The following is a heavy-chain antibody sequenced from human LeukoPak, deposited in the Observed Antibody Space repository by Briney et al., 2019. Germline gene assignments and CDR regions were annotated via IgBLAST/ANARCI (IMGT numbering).Heavy chain of an antibody. CDR2: IYYSGST. J-gene: IGHJ5*02. CDR1: GGSISSSSYY. CDR3: ARDYRDGSGSYTPNWFDP. D-gene: IGHD3-10*01. Sequence: KTSETLSLTCTVSGGSISSSSYYWGWIRQPPGKGLEWIGSIYYSGSTYYNPSLKSRVTISVDTSKNQFSLKLNSVTAADTAVYYCARDYRDGSGSYTPNWFDPWGQGTLVIVSS. V-gene: IGHV4-39*07.